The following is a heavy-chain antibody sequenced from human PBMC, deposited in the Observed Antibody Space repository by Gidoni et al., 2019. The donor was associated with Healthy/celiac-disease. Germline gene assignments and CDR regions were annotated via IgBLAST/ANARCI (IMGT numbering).Heavy chain of an antibody. J-gene: IGHJ5*02. V-gene: IGHV4-39*01. CDR3: ARHDGNLNRRGEYNWFDP. D-gene: IGHD3-10*01. CDR2: IYYSGST. Sequence: QLQLQESGPGLVKPSETLSLTCTVSGGCISSSSYYWGWIRQPPGKGLEWIGSIYYSGSTYYNPSLKSRVTISVDTSKNQFSLKLSSVTAADTAVYYCARHDGNLNRRGEYNWFDPWGQGTLVTVSS. CDR1: GGCISSSSYY.